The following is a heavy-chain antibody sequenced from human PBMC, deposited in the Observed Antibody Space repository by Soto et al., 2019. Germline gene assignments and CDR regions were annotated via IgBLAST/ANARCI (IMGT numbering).Heavy chain of an antibody. CDR1: GYSFSFYG. CDR3: ARGSGSGYSYGYDY. D-gene: IGHD5-18*01. CDR2: IIPILGIA. J-gene: IGHJ4*02. V-gene: IGHV1-69*04. Sequence: GASVKVSCKASGYSFSFYGINWVRQAPGQGLEWMGRIIPILGIANYAQKFQGRVTITADKSTSTAYMELSSLRSEDTAVYYCARGSGSGYSYGYDYWGQGTLVTVSS.